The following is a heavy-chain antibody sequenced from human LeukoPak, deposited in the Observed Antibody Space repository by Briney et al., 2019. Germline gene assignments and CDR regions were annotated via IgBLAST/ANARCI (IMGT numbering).Heavy chain of an antibody. CDR1: GFSVSTNY. J-gene: IGHJ4*02. V-gene: IGHV3-53*01. CDR3: ARDTDFDH. Sequence: GGSLRLSCAASGFSVSTNYMSWVRQAPGKGLEWVSVIYSGGNTYYADSVKGRFTISRDNSKNTLYLQMNSLRAEDTAVYYCARDTDFDHWGQGTRVTVSS. CDR2: IYSGGNT.